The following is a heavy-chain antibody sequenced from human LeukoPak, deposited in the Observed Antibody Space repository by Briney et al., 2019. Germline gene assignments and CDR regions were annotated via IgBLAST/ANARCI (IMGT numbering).Heavy chain of an antibody. CDR1: GGSISSSSYY. J-gene: IGHJ6*02. Sequence: PSETLSLTCTVSGGSISSSSYYWGWIRQPPGKGLEWIGEINHSGSTNYNPSLKSRVTISVDTSKNQFSLKLSSVTAADTAVYYCARDRSSGWPLYYYYGMDVWGQGTTVTVSS. V-gene: IGHV4-39*07. CDR3: ARDRSSGWPLYYYYGMDV. CDR2: INHSGST. D-gene: IGHD6-19*01.